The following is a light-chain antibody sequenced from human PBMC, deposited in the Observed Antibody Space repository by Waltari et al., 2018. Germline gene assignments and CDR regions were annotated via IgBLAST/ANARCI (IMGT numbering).Light chain of an antibody. CDR2: AAS. CDR3: LQLSNWPPT. V-gene: IGKV3-11*02. J-gene: IGKJ1*01. CDR1: QSLRTD. Sequence: EIVLTQSPVTLSLSPGDRVTLSCRASQSLRTDLAWYQQKPGQPPRLLIYAASTRATGIPARISGSGSGRDFTLTITSLEPEDFAVYYCLQLSNWPPTLGQGTKVEIK.